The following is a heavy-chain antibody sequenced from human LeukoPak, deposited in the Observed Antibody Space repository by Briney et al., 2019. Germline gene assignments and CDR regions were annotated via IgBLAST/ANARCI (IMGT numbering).Heavy chain of an antibody. CDR3: ARQESGPNRYMDV. CDR2: VYDSVSN. Sequence: SETQSLTCSVSGGSISSYYSTWIRQAPGKGREWIGYVYDSVSNNYNPSLKSRVSISQDTSKNQVSLKLSSVTAADTAVYYCARQESGPNRYMDVWGKGTTVTVSS. D-gene: IGHD3-3*01. V-gene: IGHV4-59*08. CDR1: GGSISSYY. J-gene: IGHJ6*03.